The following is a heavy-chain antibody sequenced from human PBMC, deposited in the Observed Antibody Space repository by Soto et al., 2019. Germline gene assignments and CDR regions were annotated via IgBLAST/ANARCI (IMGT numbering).Heavy chain of an antibody. D-gene: IGHD3-16*01. CDR1: GYTFTSYH. CDR2: LNPNGGSP. Sequence: VRLVQSGAELKKPGASVKLSCQASGYTFTSYHIHWVRHAPGQGLEWMGVLNPNGGSPTYAQKFQGRVTMTGDTSTSTVHMELTGLRSEDTAVYYCARLEYGFGGLPYGMDIWGQGSTVVVSS. V-gene: IGHV1-46*01. J-gene: IGHJ6*02. CDR3: ARLEYGFGGLPYGMDI.